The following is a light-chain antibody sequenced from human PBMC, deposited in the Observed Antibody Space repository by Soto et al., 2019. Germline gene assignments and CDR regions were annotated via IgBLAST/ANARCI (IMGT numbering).Light chain of an antibody. CDR3: QQYDNWPPVT. V-gene: IGKV3-15*01. CDR1: QSVSNN. J-gene: IGKJ5*01. Sequence: EIVMTQSPVTLSVSPGERVTLSCRASQSVSNNLAWYQQKSGQAPRLLIYGASTRVTGIPARFSGSGSGTEFTLTISSLQSKDFALYYCQQYDNWPPVTFGQGTRLDIK. CDR2: GAS.